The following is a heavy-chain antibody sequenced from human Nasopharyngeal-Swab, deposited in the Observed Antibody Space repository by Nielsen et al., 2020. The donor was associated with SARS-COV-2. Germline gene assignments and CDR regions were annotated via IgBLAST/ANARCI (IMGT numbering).Heavy chain of an antibody. CDR1: GFTFSSYA. J-gene: IGHJ6*02. CDR2: ISYDGSNK. D-gene: IGHD2-15*01. V-gene: IGHV3-30*04. CDR3: ARDRVVAATLRWVDYYYGMDV. Sequence: GESLKISCAASGFTFSSYAMHWVRQAPGKGLEWVAVISYDGSNKYYADSVKGRFTISRDNSKNTLYLQMNSLRAEDTAVYYCARDRVVAATLRWVDYYYGMDVWGQGTTVTASS.